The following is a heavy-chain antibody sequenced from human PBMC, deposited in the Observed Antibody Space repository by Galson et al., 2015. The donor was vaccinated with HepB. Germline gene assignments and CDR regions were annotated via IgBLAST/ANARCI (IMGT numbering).Heavy chain of an antibody. V-gene: IGHV1-8*01. CDR3: ARAAKWHYDFWSGYLSGSWFDP. J-gene: IGHJ5*02. D-gene: IGHD3-3*01. CDR2: MNPNSGKT. CDR1: GYTFTSYD. Sequence: SVKVSCKASGYTFTSYDINWVRQATGQGLEWMGWMNPNSGKTGYAQKFQGRVTMTRDTSIGTAYMVLSSLRPEDTAVYYCARAAKWHYDFWSGYLSGSWFDPWGQGTLVTVSS.